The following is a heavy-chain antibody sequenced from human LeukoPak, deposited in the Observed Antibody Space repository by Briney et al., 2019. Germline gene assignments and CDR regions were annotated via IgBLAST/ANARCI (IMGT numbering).Heavy chain of an antibody. Sequence: NPSETLSLTCTVSGGSISSYYWSWIRQPAGKGLEWIGRIYTSGSTNYNPSLKSRVTMSVDTSKNQFSLKLSSVTAADTAVYYCARDQPLADHGGIGFPDYWGQGTLVTVSS. CDR3: ARDQPLADHGGIGFPDY. J-gene: IGHJ4*02. V-gene: IGHV4-4*07. D-gene: IGHD4-23*01. CDR1: GGSISSYY. CDR2: IYTSGST.